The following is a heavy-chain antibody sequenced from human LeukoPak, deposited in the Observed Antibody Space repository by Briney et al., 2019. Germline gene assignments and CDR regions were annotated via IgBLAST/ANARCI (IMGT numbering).Heavy chain of an antibody. J-gene: IGHJ5*02. Sequence: SETLSLTCTVSGGSSSSHYWSWIRQPPGKGLEWIGYIYYSGSTNYNPSLKSRVTISVDTSKNQFSLKLSSVTAADTAVYYCASFVYYDGYNWFDPWGQGTLVTVSS. CDR1: GGSSSSHY. CDR2: IYYSGST. V-gene: IGHV4-59*11. D-gene: IGHD3-22*01. CDR3: ASFVYYDGYNWFDP.